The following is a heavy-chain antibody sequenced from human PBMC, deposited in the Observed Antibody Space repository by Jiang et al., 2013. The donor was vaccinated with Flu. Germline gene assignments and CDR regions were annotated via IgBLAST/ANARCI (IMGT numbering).Heavy chain of an antibody. CDR3: ARDREDLDAFDI. J-gene: IGHJ3*02. V-gene: IGHV1-18*01. Sequence: GAEVKKPGSSVKVSCKASGGTFSSYTISWVRQAPGQGLEWMGWISAYNGNTNYAQKLQGRVTMTTDTSTSTAYMELRSLRSDDTAVYYCARDREDLDAFDIWGQGTMVTVSS. CDR1: GGTFSSYT. CDR2: ISAYNGNT. D-gene: IGHD1-26*01.